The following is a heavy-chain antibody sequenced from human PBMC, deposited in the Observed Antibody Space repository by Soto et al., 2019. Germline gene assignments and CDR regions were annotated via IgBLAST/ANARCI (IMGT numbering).Heavy chain of an antibody. D-gene: IGHD1-26*01. Sequence: GESLRISCVVSGVSFSDYSMNWVRQAPGKGLEWVALISGSSSYIYYADSVKGRFTISRDNAKNSLFLQMDSLRVEDTAVYYCARSGEILQTFDSWGQGTLVTVSS. J-gene: IGHJ4*02. CDR2: ISGSSSYI. V-gene: IGHV3-21*01. CDR1: GVSFSDYS. CDR3: ARSGEILQTFDS.